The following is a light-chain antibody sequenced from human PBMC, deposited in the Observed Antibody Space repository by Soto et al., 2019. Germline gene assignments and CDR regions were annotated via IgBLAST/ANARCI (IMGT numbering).Light chain of an antibody. Sequence: DIVMTQTPLSLSVTPGQPASISCKSSQSLLHSDGKTYLYWYLQKPGQAPRLLIYGASNRATGIPDRFSGSGSGTDFTLTITRLEAEDFAMYYCQRYDSLRTFGQGTKVDIK. CDR3: QRYDSLRT. V-gene: IGKV2D-29*01. CDR2: GAS. J-gene: IGKJ1*01. CDR1: QSLLHSDGKTY.